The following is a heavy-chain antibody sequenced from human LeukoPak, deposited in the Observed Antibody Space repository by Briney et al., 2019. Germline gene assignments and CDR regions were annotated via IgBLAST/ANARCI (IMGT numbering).Heavy chain of an antibody. V-gene: IGHV3-74*01. D-gene: IGHD2-21*02. CDR2: MNGDGSST. CDR3: ARTATDAFDI. J-gene: IGHJ3*02. Sequence: GGSLGLSCIASGFTFSSYAMNWVRQAPGKGLVWVSFMNGDGSSTNYADSVKGRFTISRDNAKNTLSLQMNSLRAEDTAVYYCARTATDAFDIWGQGTMVTVSS. CDR1: GFTFSSYA.